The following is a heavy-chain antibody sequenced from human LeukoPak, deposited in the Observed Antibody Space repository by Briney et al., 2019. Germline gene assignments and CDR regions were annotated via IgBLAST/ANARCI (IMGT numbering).Heavy chain of an antibody. CDR1: GLTFSSYS. J-gene: IGHJ4*02. V-gene: IGHV3-21*01. CDR3: AGHPYFDY. Sequence: GGSLRISCAASGLTFSSYSMNWVRQAPGKGLEWVSSISSSSSYIYYADAVKGRFTISRDNAKNSLYLQMNSLRAEDTAVYYCAGHPYFDYWGQGTLVTVSS. CDR2: ISSSSSYI.